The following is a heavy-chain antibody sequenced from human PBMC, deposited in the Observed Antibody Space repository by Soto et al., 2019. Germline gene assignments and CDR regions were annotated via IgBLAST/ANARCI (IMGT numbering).Heavy chain of an antibody. CDR1: GFTFSSYA. CDR3: AKDRLTGYCSGGSCYSGDYLDD. Sequence: PGGSLRLSCAASGFTFSSYAMSWVRQAPGKGLEWVSEIICSVGSTCYTNTVKGRLTSSIDNSKNTLYQQMYRLRAEETDVYYCAKDRLTGYCSGGSCYSGDYLDDWGQGTLVTVSS. J-gene: IGHJ4*02. CDR2: IICSVGST. D-gene: IGHD2-15*01. V-gene: IGHV3-23*01.